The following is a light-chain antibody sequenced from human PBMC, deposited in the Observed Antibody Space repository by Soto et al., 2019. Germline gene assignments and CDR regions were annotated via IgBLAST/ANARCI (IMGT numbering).Light chain of an antibody. CDR3: SSYTSSSSYV. J-gene: IGLJ1*01. V-gene: IGLV2-14*01. CDR2: DVS. Sequence: QSVLTQPASVSGSPGQSIAISCAGTSSDVGGYKYVSWYQQYPDKAPKLMIYDVSNRPSGVSDRFSGSKSGNTASLTISGLQSEDEADYYCSSYTSSSSYVFGTGTKVTVL. CDR1: SSDVGGYKY.